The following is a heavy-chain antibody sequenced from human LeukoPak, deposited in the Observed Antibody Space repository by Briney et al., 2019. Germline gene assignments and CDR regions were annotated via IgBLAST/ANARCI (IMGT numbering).Heavy chain of an antibody. CDR3: ARQEVGATAYYFDY. J-gene: IGHJ4*02. V-gene: IGHV3-21*01. CDR2: ISSSSSHI. CDR1: GFTFNTYT. D-gene: IGHD1-26*01. Sequence: GGSLRLSCAASGFTFNTYTMNWVRQAPGKGLEWVSSISSSSSHIYYADSVKGRFTISRDNAEKSLYLQMNSLRGDDTAVYYCARQEVGATAYYFDYWGQGTLVTVSS.